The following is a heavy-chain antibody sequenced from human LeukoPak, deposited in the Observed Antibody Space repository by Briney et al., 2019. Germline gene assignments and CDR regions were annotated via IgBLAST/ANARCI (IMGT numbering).Heavy chain of an antibody. D-gene: IGHD3-9*01. CDR3: ARDGRYYDILTGYSRDAFNI. V-gene: IGHV3-21*01. Sequence: PGGSLRLSCAASGFTFSSYSMNWVRQAPGKGLEWVSPISSSSSYIYYADSVKGRFTISRDNAKNSLYLQMNSLRAEDTAVYYCARDGRYYDILTGYSRDAFNIWGQGTMVTVSS. CDR1: GFTFSSYS. J-gene: IGHJ3*02. CDR2: ISSSSSYI.